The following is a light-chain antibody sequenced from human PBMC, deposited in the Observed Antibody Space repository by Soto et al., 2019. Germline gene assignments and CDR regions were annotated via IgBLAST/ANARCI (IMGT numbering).Light chain of an antibody. CDR2: DTH. J-gene: IGLJ2*01. Sequence: QSVLTQPPSVSAAPGQKVTISCSGSSSNIENNYVSWYQQLPGTAPKLLIYDTHKRPSRIPDRFSGSRSGTSATLSITGLQTGDEADYYCGTWDSSLSSVVFGGGTKLTVL. CDR3: GTWDSSLSSVV. V-gene: IGLV1-51*01. CDR1: SSNIENNY.